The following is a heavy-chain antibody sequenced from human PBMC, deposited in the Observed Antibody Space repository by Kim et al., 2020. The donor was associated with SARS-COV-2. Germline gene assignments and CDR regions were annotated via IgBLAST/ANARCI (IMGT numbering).Heavy chain of an antibody. V-gene: IGHV3-48*03. J-gene: IGHJ4*01. CDR2: I. Sequence: ISYAASVKGRFTISRDTAKNEVYLQMSSLRVEDTAVYYCARDGRVSGLVDYWGHGTLVTVSS. CDR3: ARDGRVSGLVDY. D-gene: IGHD1-26*01.